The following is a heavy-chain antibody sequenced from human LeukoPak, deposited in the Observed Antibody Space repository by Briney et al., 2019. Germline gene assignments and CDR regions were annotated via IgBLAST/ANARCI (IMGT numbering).Heavy chain of an antibody. D-gene: IGHD2-2*01. CDR3: AKVVTRDCSSTSCYWWELPHFGY. CDR1: GFTFSSYA. Sequence: GGSLRLSCAASGFTFSSYAMSWVRQAPGKGLEWVSAISGSGGSTYYADSVKGRFTISRDNSKNTLYLQMNSLRAEDTAVYYCAKVVTRDCSSTSCYWWELPHFGYWGQGTLVTVSS. J-gene: IGHJ4*02. CDR2: ISGSGGST. V-gene: IGHV3-23*01.